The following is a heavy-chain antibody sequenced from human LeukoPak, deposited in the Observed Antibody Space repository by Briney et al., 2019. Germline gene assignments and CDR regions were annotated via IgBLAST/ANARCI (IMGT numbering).Heavy chain of an antibody. V-gene: IGHV7-4-1*02. CDR2: INTNTGNP. CDR1: GYTFSDYY. CDR3: AREIWGSTSSRSFAY. D-gene: IGHD6-13*01. Sequence: ASVKVSCTASGYTFSDYYIHWLRQAPGQGLEWMGWINTNTGNPTYAQGFTGRFVFSLDTSASTAYLQISSLKADDTAVYYCAREIWGSTSSRSFAYWGQGALVTVSS. J-gene: IGHJ4*02.